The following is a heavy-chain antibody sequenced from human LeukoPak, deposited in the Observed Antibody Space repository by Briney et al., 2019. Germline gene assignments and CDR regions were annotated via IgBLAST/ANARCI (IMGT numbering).Heavy chain of an antibody. CDR1: GYTFARYY. CDR2: INPGGGNT. Sequence: ASVKVSCKASGYTFARYYIHWVRQAPGQRLEWMGIINPGGGNTNYAQKVQGRVTVTRDTSTTTVYLELSSLRSEDTAVYYCARDWNWGSSDAFDIWGQGTMVTVSS. V-gene: IGHV1-46*01. J-gene: IGHJ3*02. CDR3: ARDWNWGSSDAFDI. D-gene: IGHD7-27*01.